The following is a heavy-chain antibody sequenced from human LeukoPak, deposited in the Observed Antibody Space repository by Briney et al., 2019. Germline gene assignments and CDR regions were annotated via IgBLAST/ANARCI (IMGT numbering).Heavy chain of an antibody. CDR2: ISNSDGST. D-gene: IGHD5-24*01. CDR1: GFTFSSYA. Sequence: GGSLRLSCAASGFTFSSYAMNWIRQAPGKGLEWVSSISNSDGSTYYADFVKGRFTISRDNSKNTLHLQMNSLRAEDTAVYHCAKSLGVGGYTRYKGFDQWGQGTLVTVSS. V-gene: IGHV3-23*01. CDR3: AKSLGVGGYTRYKGFDQ. J-gene: IGHJ4*02.